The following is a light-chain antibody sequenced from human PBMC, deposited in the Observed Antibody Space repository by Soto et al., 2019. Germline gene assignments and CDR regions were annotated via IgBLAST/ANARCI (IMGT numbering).Light chain of an antibody. CDR3: QQYGSAPWT. CDR2: GAS. CDR1: QSVGSSH. Sequence: EIVLTLSPGALSLSPEERATLSCRASQSVGSSHLAWYQQKPGQAPRLLIYGASSRATGIPDRFSGSGSGTDFTLTISRLEPEDFAVYYCQQYGSAPWTFGQGSKVDIK. J-gene: IGKJ1*01. V-gene: IGKV3-20*01.